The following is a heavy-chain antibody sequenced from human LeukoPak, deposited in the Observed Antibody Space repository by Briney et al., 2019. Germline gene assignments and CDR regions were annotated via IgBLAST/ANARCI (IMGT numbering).Heavy chain of an antibody. V-gene: IGHV1-46*01. CDR3: ARASDVEVVQH. Sequence: ASVKVSCTASGYTFTSYYMHWVRQAPGQGLEWMGIINPSGGSTSYAQKFQGRVTVTRDTSTSTVYMELSSLRSEDTAVYYCARASDVEVVQHWGQGTLVTVSS. D-gene: IGHD1-1*01. J-gene: IGHJ1*01. CDR1: GYTFTSYY. CDR2: INPSGGST.